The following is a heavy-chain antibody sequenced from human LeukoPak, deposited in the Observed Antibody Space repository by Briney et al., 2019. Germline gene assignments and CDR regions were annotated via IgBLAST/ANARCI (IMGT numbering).Heavy chain of an antibody. D-gene: IGHD1-26*01. CDR1: GFTSSVYA. J-gene: IGHJ5*02. Sequence: GRSLRLSCAPPGFTSSVYAMHWVRKAPGKGLEWAATISYDGSNKYYADSVKRRFTISRDNSKNTVYLQMNSLRAEDTAVYYCARDPYSGSRVGSYTWFDPWGQGTLVTVSS. CDR3: ARDPYSGSRVGSYTWFDP. V-gene: IGHV3-30*04. CDR2: ISYDGSNK.